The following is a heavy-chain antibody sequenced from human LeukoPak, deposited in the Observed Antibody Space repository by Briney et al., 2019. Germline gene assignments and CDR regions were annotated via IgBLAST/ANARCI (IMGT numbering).Heavy chain of an antibody. J-gene: IGHJ4*02. CDR3: MAESSSPWEGY. Sequence: GGSLRLSCAASGFTVSSNYMSWVRQAPGKGLEWVANINEDGSVKNYVDSVRGRFTISRDNAKNSLYLEMNSLRAEDTAVYYCMAESSSPWEGYWGQGTLVIVSS. CDR1: GFTVSSNY. V-gene: IGHV3-7*01. CDR2: INEDGSVK. D-gene: IGHD6-6*01.